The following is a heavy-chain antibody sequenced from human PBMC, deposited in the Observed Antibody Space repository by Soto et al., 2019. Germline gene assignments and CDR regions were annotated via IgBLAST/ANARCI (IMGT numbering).Heavy chain of an antibody. D-gene: IGHD3-10*01. V-gene: IGHV1-18*01. Sequence: QVQLVQSGAEVKKPGASVKVSCKASGYTFTSYGISWVRQAPGQGLEWMGWISAYNGNTNYAQKLQGRVTMTTDTSTSTAYMELRSLRSDDTAVYYCVRDWMVRGVINHYGMDVWGQGTTVTVSS. J-gene: IGHJ6*02. CDR2: ISAYNGNT. CDR3: VRDWMVRGVINHYGMDV. CDR1: GYTFTSYG.